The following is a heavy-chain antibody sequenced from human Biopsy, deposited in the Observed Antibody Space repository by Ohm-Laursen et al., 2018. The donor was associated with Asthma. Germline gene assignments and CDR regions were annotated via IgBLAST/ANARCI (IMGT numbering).Heavy chain of an antibody. D-gene: IGHD7-27*01. CDR1: GGSISSSSYY. Sequence: SDTLSLTCTVSGGSISSSSYYWGWIRQPPGKGLEWIGSIYYSGSTYYTPSLKSRVTISVDTSKNQFSLKLSSATAADTAVYYCARWGSFGFDYWGQGTLVTVSS. J-gene: IGHJ4*02. CDR2: IYYSGST. CDR3: ARWGSFGFDY. V-gene: IGHV4-39*01.